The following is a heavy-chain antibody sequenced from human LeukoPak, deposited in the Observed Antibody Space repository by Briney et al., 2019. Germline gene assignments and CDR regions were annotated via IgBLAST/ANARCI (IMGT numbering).Heavy chain of an antibody. J-gene: IGHJ4*02. CDR3: ARVRSDSNGWYEFDY. V-gene: IGHV3-53*01. CDR2: ISTGGTT. CDR1: GFTVSTYF. D-gene: IGHD6-19*01. Sequence: GGSLRLSCAASGFTVSTYFMSWVRQVSGEGLECVSLISTGGTTDYADSVKGRFTISSDNFKNTIYLQMNSLRAEDTAVYYCARVRSDSNGWYEFDYWGQGTLVTVSS.